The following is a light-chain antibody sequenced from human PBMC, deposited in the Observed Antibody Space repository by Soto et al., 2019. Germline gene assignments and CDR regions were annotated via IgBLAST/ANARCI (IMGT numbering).Light chain of an antibody. CDR1: QRVITN. Sequence: EVVLTQSPGTLSLSPGARAPLSCRTRQRVITNYLAWYQQKPGQAPRLLIYGASTRATGIPARFSGSGSGTEFTLTISSLQSEDFAVYYCQQYNNWPPMTFGQGTRLEIK. J-gene: IGKJ5*01. CDR2: GAS. V-gene: IGKV3-15*01. CDR3: QQYNNWPPMT.